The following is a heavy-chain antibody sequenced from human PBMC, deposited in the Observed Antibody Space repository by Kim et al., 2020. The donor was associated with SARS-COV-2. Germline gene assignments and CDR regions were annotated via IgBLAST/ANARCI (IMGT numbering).Heavy chain of an antibody. CDR3: ARGEAAAGDCFDY. J-gene: IGHJ4*02. Sequence: SQQYKGRVTITRDTSASTAYMELSSLRSEDTAVYYCARGEAAAGDCFDYWGQGTLVTVSS. V-gene: IGHV1-3*01. D-gene: IGHD6-13*01.